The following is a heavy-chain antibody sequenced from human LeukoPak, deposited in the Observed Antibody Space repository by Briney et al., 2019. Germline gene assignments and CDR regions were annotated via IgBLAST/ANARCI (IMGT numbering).Heavy chain of an antibody. J-gene: IGHJ1*01. CDR2: IKQDGSEK. CDR1: GFTFSSYW. CDR3: ARASAVAGTGYFQH. D-gene: IGHD6-19*01. Sequence: GGSLRLSCAASGFTFSSYWMSWVRQAPGKGLEWVANIKQDGSEKYYVDSVKGRFTISRDNAKNSLYLQMNSLRAEDTAVYSCARASAVAGTGYFQHWGQGTLVTVSS. V-gene: IGHV3-7*01.